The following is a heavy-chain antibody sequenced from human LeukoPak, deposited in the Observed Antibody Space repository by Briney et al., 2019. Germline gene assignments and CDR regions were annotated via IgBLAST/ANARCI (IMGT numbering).Heavy chain of an antibody. Sequence: ASVKVYCKASGYTFTGYYMHWVRQAPGQGLEWMGWINPNSGGTNYAQKFQGRVTMTRDTSISTAYMELSRLRSDDTAVYYCAIGYSGSRDAEYFQHWGQGTLVTVSS. V-gene: IGHV1-2*02. CDR1: GYTFTGYY. CDR2: INPNSGGT. J-gene: IGHJ1*01. D-gene: IGHD1-26*01. CDR3: AIGYSGSRDAEYFQH.